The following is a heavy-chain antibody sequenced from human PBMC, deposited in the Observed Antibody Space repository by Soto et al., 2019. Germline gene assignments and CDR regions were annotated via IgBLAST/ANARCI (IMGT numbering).Heavy chain of an antibody. V-gene: IGHV4-59*01. CDR2: VYYSGST. D-gene: IGHD1-26*01. CDR3: ARAGDSGSYYYYYGMDV. J-gene: IGHJ6*02. Sequence: QVQLQESGPGLVKPSETLSLTCTVSGGSISSYYWSWIRQPPGKGLEWIGYVYYSGSTNYNPSLKSRVTISVDTSKNQFSLRLSSVTAADTAVYYCARAGDSGSYYYYYGMDVWGQGTTVTVSS. CDR1: GGSISSYY.